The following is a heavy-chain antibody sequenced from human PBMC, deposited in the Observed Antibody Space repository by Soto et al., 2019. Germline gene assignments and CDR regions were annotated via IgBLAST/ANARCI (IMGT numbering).Heavy chain of an antibody. J-gene: IGHJ6*02. CDR1: GGSISNSSFY. D-gene: IGHD6-13*01. CDR2: IYYSGST. V-gene: IGHV4-61*05. CDR3: ARVFGSSSWYTSSYYYYYGMDV. Sequence: SETLSLTCTVSGGSISNSSFYWGWIRQPPGKGLEWIGYIYYSGSTNYNPSLKSRVTISVDTSKNQFSLKLSSVTAADTAVYYCARVFGSSSWYTSSYYYYYGMDVWGQGTTVTVSS.